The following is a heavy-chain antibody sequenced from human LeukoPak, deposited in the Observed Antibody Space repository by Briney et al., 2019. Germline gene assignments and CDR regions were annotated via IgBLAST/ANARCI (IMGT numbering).Heavy chain of an antibody. CDR3: ARGLRIHRHNWLDP. V-gene: IGHV4-34*01. D-gene: IGHD2-15*01. Sequence: SETLSLTCTVSGGSISSYYWSWIRQPPGKGLEWIGEINHSGSTNYNPSLKSRVTISVDTSKNQFSLKLSSVTAADTAVYYCARGLRIHRHNWLDPWGQGTLVTVSS. J-gene: IGHJ5*02. CDR1: GGSISSYY. CDR2: INHSGST.